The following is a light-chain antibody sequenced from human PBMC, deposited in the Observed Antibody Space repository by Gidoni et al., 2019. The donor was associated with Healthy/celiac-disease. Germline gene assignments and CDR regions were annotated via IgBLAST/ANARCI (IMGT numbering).Light chain of an antibody. CDR1: SSNIGTTF. CDR2: RIN. Sequence: QPVVTQPPSASGTPGQRVTIPYSGSSSNIGTTFVNWSQQLPGTAPKLLIYRINQRPSGVPDRFSDAKSGTSASLAISGLRSEDEADDYCAAWDDSLSGRVFGGGTKLTVL. CDR3: AAWDDSLSGRV. V-gene: IGLV1-47*01. J-gene: IGLJ3*02.